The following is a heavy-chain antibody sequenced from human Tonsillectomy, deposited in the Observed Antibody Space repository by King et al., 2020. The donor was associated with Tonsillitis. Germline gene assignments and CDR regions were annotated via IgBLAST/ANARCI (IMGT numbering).Heavy chain of an antibody. Sequence: QLQESGPGLVKPSETLSLTCTVSGGSISSSSYYWGWIRQPPGKGLEWIGSIYYSGSTYYNPSLKSRVTISVDTSKNQFSLKLSSVTAADTAVYYCARHIPDIGVVPAAILSSPFDYWGQGTLVTVSS. CDR3: ARHIPDIGVVPAAILSSPFDY. V-gene: IGHV4-39*07. CDR1: GGSISSSSYY. D-gene: IGHD2-2*01. J-gene: IGHJ4*02. CDR2: IYYSGST.